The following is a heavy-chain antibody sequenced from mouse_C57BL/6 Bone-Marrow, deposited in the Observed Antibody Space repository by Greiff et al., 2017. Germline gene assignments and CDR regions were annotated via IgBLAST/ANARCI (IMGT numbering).Heavy chain of an antibody. V-gene: IGHV1-69*01. Sequence: QVQLQQPGAELVMPGASVKLSCKASGYTITSYWMHWVKQRPGQGLEWIGEIDPSDSYTNYNQKFKGKSTLTVDTSSSTAYMQLSSLTSEDSAVYYSARDYDYNGGDYFDYWGQGTTLTVSS. CDR1: GYTITSYW. CDR3: ARDYDYNGGDYFDY. CDR2: IDPSDSYT. D-gene: IGHD2-4*01. J-gene: IGHJ2*01.